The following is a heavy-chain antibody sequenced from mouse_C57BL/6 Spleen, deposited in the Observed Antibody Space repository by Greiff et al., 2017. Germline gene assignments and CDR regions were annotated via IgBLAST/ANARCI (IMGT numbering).Heavy chain of an antibody. J-gene: IGHJ3*01. D-gene: IGHD2-4*01. CDR3: AFYYDYDEPFAY. CDR2: INPGSGGT. V-gene: IGHV1-54*01. CDR1: GYAFTNYL. Sequence: VQQKQSGAELVRPGTSVKVSCKASGYAFTNYLIEWVKQRPGQGLEWIGVINPGSGGTNYNEQFKGKATLTADKSSSTAYMQLSSLTSEDSAVYVCAFYYDYDEPFAYWGQGTLVTVSA.